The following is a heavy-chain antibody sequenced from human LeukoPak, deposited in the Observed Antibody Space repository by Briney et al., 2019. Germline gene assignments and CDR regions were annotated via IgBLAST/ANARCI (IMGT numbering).Heavy chain of an antibody. J-gene: IGHJ4*02. CDR3: ARGSYTGFDLYFDY. CDR1: GFSFSTQE. V-gene: IGHV3-48*03. Sequence: GGSLRLSCATSGFSFSTQEMTWVRQAPGKGLEWVSYISSNSRTIYYADSVKGRFTISRDNTRNSVFLQLNSLRVEDTGFYYCARGSYTGFDLYFDYWGEGTLVTVSS. D-gene: IGHD5-12*01. CDR2: ISSNSRTI.